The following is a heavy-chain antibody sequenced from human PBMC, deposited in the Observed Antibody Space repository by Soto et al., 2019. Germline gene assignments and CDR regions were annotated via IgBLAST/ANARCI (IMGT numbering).Heavy chain of an antibody. CDR3: AKALGELSPESYDY. V-gene: IGHV3-30*18. CDR1: GFTFSSYA. D-gene: IGHD3-16*02. J-gene: IGHJ4*02. CDR2: ISYDGSDK. Sequence: QVQLVESGGGVVQPGRSLRLSCAASGFTFSSYAMHWVRQAPGKGLAWVAVISYDGSDKYYADSVKGRFTISRDNSKNTLNLQMNSLIADDTAVYYCAKALGELSPESYDYWGQGTLITVSS.